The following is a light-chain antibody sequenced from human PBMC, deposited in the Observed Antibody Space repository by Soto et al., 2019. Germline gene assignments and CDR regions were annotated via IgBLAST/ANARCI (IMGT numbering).Light chain of an antibody. CDR1: QSISNY. CDR2: AAS. J-gene: IGKJ2*01. V-gene: IGKV1-39*01. Sequence: DIQMTQSPSSLSTSVGDRVNITCRASQSISNYLHWYQQKPGEAPKLLIYAASSLQSGVPSRFSGSGSGIDFTLTISSLQPEDCATDSCQQSDTAPYTFGQGTKLEI. CDR3: QQSDTAPYT.